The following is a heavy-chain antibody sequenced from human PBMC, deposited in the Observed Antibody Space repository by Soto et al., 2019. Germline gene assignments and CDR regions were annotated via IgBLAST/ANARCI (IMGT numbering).Heavy chain of an antibody. D-gene: IGHD3-3*01. J-gene: IGHJ6*02. Sequence: GGSLRLSCVASGFTFSSYVIHWVRQAPGKGLEWVAVISYDGSNKYYADSVKGRFTISRDNSKNTLYLQMNSLRAEDTAVYYCAKDQAYYDFWSGSWGTVSKYYHGIDVWGQGTTVPV. CDR1: GFTFSSYV. V-gene: IGHV3-30*18. CDR2: ISYDGSNK. CDR3: AKDQAYYDFWSGSWGTVSKYYHGIDV.